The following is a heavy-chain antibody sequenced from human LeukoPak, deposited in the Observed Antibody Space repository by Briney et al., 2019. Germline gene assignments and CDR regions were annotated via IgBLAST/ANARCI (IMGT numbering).Heavy chain of an antibody. CDR3: ARDWRAIAVAGNLGY. Sequence: ASVKVSCKASGYTFTSYAMTWVRQAPGQGLEWMGWINTNTGNPTYAQGFTGRFVFSLDTSVSTAYLQISSLKAEDTAVYYCARDWRAIAVAGNLGYWGQGTLVTVSS. D-gene: IGHD6-19*01. CDR1: GYTFTSYA. CDR2: INTNTGNP. J-gene: IGHJ4*02. V-gene: IGHV7-4-1*02.